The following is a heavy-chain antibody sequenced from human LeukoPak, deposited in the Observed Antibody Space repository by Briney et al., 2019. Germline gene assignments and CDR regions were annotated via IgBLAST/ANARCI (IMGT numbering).Heavy chain of an antibody. CDR2: IKKTGSET. Sequence: GGSLRLSCAASGFTFSHFWMSWVRQAPGKGLEWVAYIKKTGSETYYVDSVEGRFTITRDNTRSSLFLQMYSLRAEDTAVYFCAREDGYCSGGNCYSYFDSWGQGTLVTVSS. V-gene: IGHV3-7*01. D-gene: IGHD2-15*01. J-gene: IGHJ4*02. CDR3: AREDGYCSGGNCYSYFDS. CDR1: GFTFSHFW.